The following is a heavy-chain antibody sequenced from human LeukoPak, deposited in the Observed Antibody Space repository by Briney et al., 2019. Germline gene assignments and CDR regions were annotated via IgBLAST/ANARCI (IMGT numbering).Heavy chain of an antibody. V-gene: IGHV3-23*01. CDR1: GFTFSSSA. Sequence: GGSLRLSCAASGFTFSSSAMSWVRQVPGKGLEWVSAISGSGGSTYYADSVKGRFTISRDNSKNTLYLQMNSLRAEDTAVYYCAKNPSLADTAMVFTDYFDYWGQGTLVTVSS. J-gene: IGHJ4*02. CDR2: ISGSGGST. D-gene: IGHD5-18*01. CDR3: AKNPSLADTAMVFTDYFDY.